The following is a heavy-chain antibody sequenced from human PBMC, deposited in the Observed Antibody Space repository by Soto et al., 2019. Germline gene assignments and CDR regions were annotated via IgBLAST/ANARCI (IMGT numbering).Heavy chain of an antibody. CDR2: IIPIFGTA. V-gene: IGHV1-69*13. CDR3: ARGDIVVAPAAIHYYYYYGMDV. J-gene: IGHJ6*02. CDR1: GGTFSSYA. Sequence: GASVKVSCKASGGTFSSYAISWVRQAPGQGLEWMGGIIPIFGTANYAQKFQGRVTITADESTSTAYMELNSLRSEDTAVYYCARGDIVVAPAAIHYYYYYGMDVWGQGTTVTVSS. D-gene: IGHD2-2*01.